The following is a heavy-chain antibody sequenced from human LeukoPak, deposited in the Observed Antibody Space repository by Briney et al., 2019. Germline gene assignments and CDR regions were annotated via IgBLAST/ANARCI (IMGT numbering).Heavy chain of an antibody. CDR2: ISYDGSNK. J-gene: IGHJ3*02. CDR1: GFTFSSYG. Sequence: GGSLRLSCAASGFTFSSYGMHWVRQAPGKGLEWVAVISYDGSNKYYADSVKGRFTISRDNSKNTLYLQMNSLRAEDTAVYYCAKHLSGSRAFDIWGQGTMVTVSS. V-gene: IGHV3-30*18. D-gene: IGHD1-26*01. CDR3: AKHLSGSRAFDI.